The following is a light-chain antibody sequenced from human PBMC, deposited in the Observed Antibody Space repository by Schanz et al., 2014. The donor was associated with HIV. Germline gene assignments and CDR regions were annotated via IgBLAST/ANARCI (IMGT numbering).Light chain of an antibody. CDR1: SGSIASKY. J-gene: IGLJ3*02. Sequence: NFMLTQPHSVSESPGKTVTISCTGSSGSIASKYVQWYQQRPGSAPTTVIYEDNQRPSGVPDRFSGSIDSSSNSASLTISGLRTEDEGDYYCQSSDDINPGVFGGGTKLTVL. CDR3: QSSDDINPGV. CDR2: EDN. V-gene: IGLV6-57*02.